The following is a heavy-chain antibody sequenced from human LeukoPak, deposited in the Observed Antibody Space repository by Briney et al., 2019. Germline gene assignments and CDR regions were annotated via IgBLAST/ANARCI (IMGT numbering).Heavy chain of an antibody. J-gene: IGHJ6*04. CDR2: INHSGST. V-gene: IGHV4-34*01. Sequence: SETLSLTCAVYGGSFSGYYWSWIRQPPGKGLEWSGEINHSGSTNYNPSLKSRVTISVDTSKNQFSLKLSSVTAADTAVYYCAGGFLRSGSPTLDVWGKGTTVTVSS. CDR3: AGGFLRSGSPTLDV. D-gene: IGHD3-10*01. CDR1: GGSFSGYY.